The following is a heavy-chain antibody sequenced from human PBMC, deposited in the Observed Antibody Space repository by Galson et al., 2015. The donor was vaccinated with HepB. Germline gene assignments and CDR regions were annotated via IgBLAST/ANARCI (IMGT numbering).Heavy chain of an antibody. Sequence: SLRLSCAASGFTFSSYWMSWVRQAPGKGLEWVANIKQDGSEKYYVDSVKGRFTISRDNAKNSLYLQMNSLRAEDTAVYYCARVGYSYGLYYFDYWGQGTLVTVSS. CDR1: GFTFSSYW. CDR2: IKQDGSEK. J-gene: IGHJ4*02. V-gene: IGHV3-7*03. CDR3: ARVGYSYGLYYFDY. D-gene: IGHD5-18*01.